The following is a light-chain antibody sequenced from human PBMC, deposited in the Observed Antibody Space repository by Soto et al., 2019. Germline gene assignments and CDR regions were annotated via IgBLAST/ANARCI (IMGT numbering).Light chain of an antibody. J-gene: IGKJ5*01. CDR3: QQLDSFPLT. V-gene: IGKV1-9*01. Sequence: IQLAQSPSSLSASVGERVTSTCRASQGISSYLAWYQQKPGKAPKLLIYAASTLQSGVPSRFSGSGSGTEFTLTISSLQPEDFASYYCQQLDSFPLTFGQGTRLEFK. CDR2: AAS. CDR1: QGISSY.